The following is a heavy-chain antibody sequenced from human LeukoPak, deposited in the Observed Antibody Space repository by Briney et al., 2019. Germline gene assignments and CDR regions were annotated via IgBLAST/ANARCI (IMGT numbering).Heavy chain of an antibody. Sequence: PSETLSLTCTVSGGSISSYYWSWIRQPPGKGLEWIGYIYYSGSTNYNPSLKSRVTISVDTSKNQFSLKLSSVTAADTAVYYCARGFSGYYYGSGSSGGEFDPWGQGTLVTVSS. CDR1: GGSISSYY. D-gene: IGHD3-10*01. J-gene: IGHJ5*02. CDR2: IYYSGST. CDR3: ARGFSGYYYGSGSSGGEFDP. V-gene: IGHV4-59*01.